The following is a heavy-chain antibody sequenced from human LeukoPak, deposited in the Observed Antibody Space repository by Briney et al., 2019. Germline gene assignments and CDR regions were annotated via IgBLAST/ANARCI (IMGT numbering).Heavy chain of an antibody. Sequence: GGSLRFSCAASGFTFSSYGMHWVRQAPGKGLEWVAAISYDGSNKYYADSVKGRFTISRDNSKNTLYLQMNSLRAEDTAVYYCAKDNYFDSSAYIDYWGQGTLVTVSS. CDR2: ISYDGSNK. V-gene: IGHV3-30*18. CDR1: GFTFSSYG. D-gene: IGHD3-22*01. J-gene: IGHJ4*02. CDR3: AKDNYFDSSAYIDY.